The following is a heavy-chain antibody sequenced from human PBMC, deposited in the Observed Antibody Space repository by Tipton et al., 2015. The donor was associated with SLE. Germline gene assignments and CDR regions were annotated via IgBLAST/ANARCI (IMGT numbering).Heavy chain of an antibody. CDR1: GGSISIYY. Sequence: TLSLTCTVSGGSISIYYWSWLRQPSGTGLEWIGYVSDSGITNYNPSLKSRVTISLDTSKKQFALKLSSVTAADTAVYYCARTVTPRMLYYYDLDVWGQGTTVTVSS. CDR3: ARTVTPRMLYYYDLDV. D-gene: IGHD4-23*01. CDR2: VSDSGIT. V-gene: IGHV4-59*01. J-gene: IGHJ6*02.